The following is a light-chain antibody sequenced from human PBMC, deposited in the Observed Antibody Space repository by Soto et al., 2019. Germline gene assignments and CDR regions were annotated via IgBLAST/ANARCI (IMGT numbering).Light chain of an antibody. CDR2: DAS. CDR1: QSVSSY. V-gene: IGKV3-11*01. J-gene: IGKJ5*01. CDR3: QQSSNWPPSIT. Sequence: EIVLTQSPATLSLSPGERATLSCRASQSVSSYLAWYQQKPGQAPRLLIYDASNRATGIPARFSGRGSGTDFTLTISSLEPEDFAVYYCQQSSNWPPSITFGQGTRLEIK.